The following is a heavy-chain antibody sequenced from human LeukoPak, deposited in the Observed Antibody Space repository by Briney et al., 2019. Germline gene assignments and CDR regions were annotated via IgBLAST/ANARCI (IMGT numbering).Heavy chain of an antibody. V-gene: IGHV3-21*01. CDR2: LTSSSNYI. CDR3: ARLSGSSYGKYYFDY. J-gene: IGHJ4*02. Sequence: GGSLRLSCAASGFTFTSYAMEWVRQAPGKGLERLSSLTSSSNYIYYADSVKGRLTISRDNAKSSLYLQMNSLRAEDTAIYYCARLSGSSYGKYYFDYWGQGTLVTVSS. D-gene: IGHD1-26*01. CDR1: GFTFTSYA.